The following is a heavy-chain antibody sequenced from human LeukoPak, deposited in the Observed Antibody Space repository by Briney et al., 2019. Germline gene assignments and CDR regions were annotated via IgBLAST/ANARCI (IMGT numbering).Heavy chain of an antibody. J-gene: IGHJ6*03. CDR3: ARGGPSGVVTPYYYYYYMDV. D-gene: IGHD3-3*01. V-gene: IGHV3-21*01. CDR1: GFTFSSYS. CDR2: ISSSSYI. Sequence: GGSLRLTCAASGFTFSSYSMNWVRQAPGKGLEWVSSISSSSYIYYADSVKGRFTISRDNAKNSLYLQMNSLRAEDTAAYYCARGGPSGVVTPYYYYYYMDVWGKGTTVTVSS.